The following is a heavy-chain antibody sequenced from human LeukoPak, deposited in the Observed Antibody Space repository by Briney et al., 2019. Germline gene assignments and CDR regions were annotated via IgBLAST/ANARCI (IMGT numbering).Heavy chain of an antibody. V-gene: IGHV3-30*03. CDR1: GFTFSSYG. CDR2: ISYDGSNK. CDR3: ARALRVGEAPSSLCYYYYYMDV. D-gene: IGHD1-26*01. J-gene: IGHJ6*03. Sequence: QPGRSLRLSCAASGFTFSSYGMHWARQAQGKGLEWVAVISYDGSNKYYADSVKGRFTIYRDNSKNTLYLKMNSLRSEDTAVYYCARALRVGEAPSSLCYYYYYMDVGGKGTTVTISS.